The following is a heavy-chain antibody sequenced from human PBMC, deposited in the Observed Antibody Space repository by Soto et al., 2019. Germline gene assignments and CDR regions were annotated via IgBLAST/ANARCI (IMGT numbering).Heavy chain of an antibody. J-gene: IGHJ5*02. CDR1: GGSISSGGYS. V-gene: IGHV4-30-2*01. Sequence: SETLSLTCAVSGGSISSGGYSWSWIRQPPGKGLEWIGYIYHSGSTYYNPSLKSRVTISVDRSKNQFSLKLRSVTAADTAVYYCVRDGTKTLRDWFDPWGQGISVTVSS. CDR3: VRDGTKTLRDWFDP. CDR2: IYHSGST. D-gene: IGHD1-1*01.